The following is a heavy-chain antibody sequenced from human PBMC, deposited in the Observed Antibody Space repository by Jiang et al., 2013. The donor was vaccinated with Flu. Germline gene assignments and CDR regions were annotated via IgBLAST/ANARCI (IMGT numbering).Heavy chain of an antibody. CDR3: TRGSGYDYEDPDY. J-gene: IGHJ4*02. D-gene: IGHD5-12*01. CDR2: IRTTEYGGTP. V-gene: IGHV3-49*03. Sequence: GLVQSGRSLRLSCTASGFTFGDYTMSWFRQAPGKGLEWVGFIRTTEYGGTPEYAASVKGRFTISRDDSKSIAYLQMNGLKTEDTAVYYCTRGSGYDYEDPDYWGQGTLVTVSS. CDR1: GFTFGDYT.